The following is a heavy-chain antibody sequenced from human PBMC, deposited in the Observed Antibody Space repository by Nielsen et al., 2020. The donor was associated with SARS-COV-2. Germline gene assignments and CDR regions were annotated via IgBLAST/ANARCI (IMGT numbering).Heavy chain of an antibody. CDR2: IYYSGCT. V-gene: IGHV4-31*02. D-gene: IGHD3-22*01. CDR3: ARGYYYDSSGYKSYYGMDV. J-gene: IGHJ6*02. Sequence: WIRQPPGKGLEWIGYIYYSGCTYYNPSLKSRVTISVDTSKNQFSLKLSSVTAADTAVYYCARGYYYDSSGYKSYYGMDVWGQGTTVTVSS.